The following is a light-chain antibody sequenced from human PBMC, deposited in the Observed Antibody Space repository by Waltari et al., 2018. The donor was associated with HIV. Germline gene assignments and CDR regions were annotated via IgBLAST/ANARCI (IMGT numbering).Light chain of an antibody. CDR1: SSDMGTYNR. V-gene: IGLV2-14*01. J-gene: IGLJ1*01. CDR2: EVG. CDR3: ISYTTTDFYF. Sequence: QSALTQPASVSGSPGQSITISCTDSSSDMGTYNRVSWYQQHPGKAPKLIIYEVGNRPSGVSNRFSGSKSGNTASLTISGLQAEDEADYYCISYTTTDFYFFGPGTWVTVL.